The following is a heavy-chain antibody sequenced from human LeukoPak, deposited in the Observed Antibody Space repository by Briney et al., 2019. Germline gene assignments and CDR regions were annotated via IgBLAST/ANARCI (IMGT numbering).Heavy chain of an antibody. CDR1: GGPISNYY. J-gene: IGHJ4*02. V-gene: IGHV4-59*01. CDR3: ARSPRGGTKSYFDY. CDR2: IYYSGST. Sequence: RTAETLSLTCTVSGGPISNYYWCWMRQPPGKGLEGIGYIYYSGSTNYNPSLKSRVTISVDTSKNQFSLRLSSVTAADAAVYYCARSPRGGTKSYFDYWGQGTLVTVSP. D-gene: IGHD1-14*01.